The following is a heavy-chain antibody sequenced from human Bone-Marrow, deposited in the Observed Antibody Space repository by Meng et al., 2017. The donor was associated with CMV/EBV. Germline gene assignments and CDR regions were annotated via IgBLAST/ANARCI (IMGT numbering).Heavy chain of an antibody. CDR1: SGSISSSSYY. CDR2: IYYSGST. Sequence: SETLSLTCTVSSGSISSSSYYWGWIRQPPGKGLEWIGSIYYSGSTYYNPSLKSRVTISVDTSKNQFSLKLSSVTAADTAVYYCARVPSQTGYSSSWYLLTYYYYYGMDVWGQGTTVTVSS. D-gene: IGHD6-13*01. J-gene: IGHJ6*02. V-gene: IGHV4-39*07. CDR3: ARVPSQTGYSSSWYLLTYYYYYGMDV.